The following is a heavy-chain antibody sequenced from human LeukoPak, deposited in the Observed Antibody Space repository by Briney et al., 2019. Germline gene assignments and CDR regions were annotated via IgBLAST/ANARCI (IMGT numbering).Heavy chain of an antibody. V-gene: IGHV3-23*01. CDR3: AKVRVWFGVPLGY. D-gene: IGHD3-10*01. CDR1: GFTFSSYS. J-gene: IGHJ4*02. Sequence: PGGSLRLSCAASGFTFSSYSMNWVRQAPGKGLEWVSAVSGNGRTTYYADSVKGRFTISRDNSKTTLNLQMSSLRAEDTAVYYCAKVRVWFGVPLGYWGQGTLVTVSS. CDR2: VSGNGRTT.